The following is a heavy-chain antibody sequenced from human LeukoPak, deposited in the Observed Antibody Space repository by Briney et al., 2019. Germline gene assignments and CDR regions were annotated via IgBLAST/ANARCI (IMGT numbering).Heavy chain of an antibody. Sequence: PGGSLRLSCAASGFTFSSYSMSWVRQAPGKGREWVSAISGSGGSTYYADSVKGRFTISRDNSKNTLYLQMNSLRAEDTAVYYCAKDPHYYDGRMVDYWGQGTLVTVSS. D-gene: IGHD3-22*01. J-gene: IGHJ4*02. CDR3: AKDPHYYDGRMVDY. CDR1: GFTFSSYS. V-gene: IGHV3-23*01. CDR2: ISGSGGST.